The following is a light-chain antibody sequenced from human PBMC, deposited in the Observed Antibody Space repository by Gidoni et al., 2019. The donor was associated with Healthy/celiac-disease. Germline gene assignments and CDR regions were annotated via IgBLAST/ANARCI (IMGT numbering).Light chain of an antibody. J-gene: IGKJ4*01. Sequence: EIVLTQSPATLSLSPGERATLSCRASQSVSSYLAWYQQKPGQAPRLLIYDASNRATGIPARFSGSGSGTAFTLPISSLEPEDFAVYYCQQRSNWPLTFXGXTKVEIK. CDR2: DAS. CDR3: QQRSNWPLT. V-gene: IGKV3-11*01. CDR1: QSVSSY.